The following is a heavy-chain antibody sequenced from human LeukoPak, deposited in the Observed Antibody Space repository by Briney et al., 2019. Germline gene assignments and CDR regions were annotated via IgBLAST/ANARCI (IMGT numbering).Heavy chain of an antibody. D-gene: IGHD6-13*01. CDR2: ISYDGSNK. V-gene: IGHV3-30*03. Sequence: PGGSLRLSCAVSGFTFSSYGMHWGRQAPGKGLEWMAVISYDGSNKYYAASVKGRFTISRDNSKNTLYLQMSSLRTEDTAMYYCASEGIAAAADIWGQGTMVTVSS. J-gene: IGHJ3*02. CDR1: GFTFSSYG. CDR3: ASEGIAAAADI.